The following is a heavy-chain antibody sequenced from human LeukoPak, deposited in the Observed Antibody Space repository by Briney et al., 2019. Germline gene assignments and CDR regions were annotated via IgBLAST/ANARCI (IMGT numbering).Heavy chain of an antibody. CDR3: ARGPVVAATLRNNWFDP. CDR1: GYTFTSYD. J-gene: IGHJ5*02. Sequence: ASVKVSCKASGYTFTSYDINWVRQATGQGLEWMGWMNPNSGNTGYAQKFQGRVTMTRDLSTSTDYMELSSLRSDDTAVYYCARGPVVAATLRNNWFDPWGQGTLVTVSS. CDR2: MNPNSGNT. V-gene: IGHV1-8*02. D-gene: IGHD2-15*01.